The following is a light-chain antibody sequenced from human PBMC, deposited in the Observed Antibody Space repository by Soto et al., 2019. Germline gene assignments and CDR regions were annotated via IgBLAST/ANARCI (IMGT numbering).Light chain of an antibody. CDR3: AAWDDRLDVYV. V-gene: IGLV1-44*01. CDR2: STS. CDR1: SSNVGSNT. J-gene: IGLJ1*01. Sequence: QSVLTQPPSASGTPGQIVAISCSGNSSNVGSNTVTWYQQLPGTAPKLLIYSTSQRSSGVPGRFSGSKSGASASLSISGLQSEDEADYYCAAWDDRLDVYVFGTGTRSPS.